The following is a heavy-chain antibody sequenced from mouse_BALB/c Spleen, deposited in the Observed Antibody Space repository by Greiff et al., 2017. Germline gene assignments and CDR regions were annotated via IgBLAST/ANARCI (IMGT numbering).Heavy chain of an antibody. CDR3: ARGPYYGGSLYAMDY. J-gene: IGHJ4*01. D-gene: IGHD1-1*01. CDR2: ILPGSGST. V-gene: IGHV1-9*01. Sequence: QVQLKQSGAELMKPGASVKISCKATGYTFSSYWIEWVKQRPGHGLEWIGEILPGSGSTNYNEKFKGKATFTADTSSNTAYMQLSSLTSEDSAVYYCARGPYYGGSLYAMDYWGQGTSVTVSS. CDR1: GYTFSSYW.